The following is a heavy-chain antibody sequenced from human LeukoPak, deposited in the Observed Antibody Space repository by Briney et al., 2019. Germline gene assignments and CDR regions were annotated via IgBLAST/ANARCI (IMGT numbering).Heavy chain of an antibody. V-gene: IGHV1-18*01. J-gene: IGHJ4*02. CDR1: GYTFTSYG. D-gene: IGHD4-17*01. Sequence: ASVTVSCKASGYTFTSYGISWVRQAPGQGLEGMGWISAYNGNTNYAQKLQGRVTMTTHTSTSTAYMELRSLRSDDTAVYYCARGAGNYGDSDYWGQGTPVTAYS. CDR3: ARGAGNYGDSDY. CDR2: ISAYNGNT.